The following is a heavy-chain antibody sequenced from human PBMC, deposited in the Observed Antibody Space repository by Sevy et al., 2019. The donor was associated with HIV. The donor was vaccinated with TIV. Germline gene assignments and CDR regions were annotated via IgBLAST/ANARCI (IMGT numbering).Heavy chain of an antibody. D-gene: IGHD1-7*01. CDR2: ISSSYNYI. J-gene: IGHJ2*01. Sequence: GGSLRLSCAASGFIFSSYNMNWVRQAPGKGLAWVSSISSSYNYIYYADSVKGRFTISRDNAKNSLYLQMNSLRAEDTAVYYCARARELELEGSVGFDLWGRGTLVTVSS. CDR3: ARARELELEGSVGFDL. CDR1: GFIFSSYN. V-gene: IGHV3-21*01.